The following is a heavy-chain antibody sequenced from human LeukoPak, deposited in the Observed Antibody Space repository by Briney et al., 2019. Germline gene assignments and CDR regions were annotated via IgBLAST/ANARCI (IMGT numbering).Heavy chain of an antibody. CDR3: AINCYDGSGQFY. V-gene: IGHV4-39*01. D-gene: IGHD3-22*01. CDR1: GGSITTTSYF. CDR2: ITYSGST. J-gene: IGHJ4*02. Sequence: PSETLSLTCTVSGGSITTTSYFWAWIRQPPGKGLEWIGSITYSGSTNYNPSLKSRVTMSLDTSKDQCTLNLSSVTAADTAIYHCAINCYDGSGQFYWGQGTLATVSS.